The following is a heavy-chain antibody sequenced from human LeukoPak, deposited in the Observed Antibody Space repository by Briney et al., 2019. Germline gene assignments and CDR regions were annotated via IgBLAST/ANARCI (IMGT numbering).Heavy chain of an antibody. V-gene: IGHV3-23*01. Sequence: GGSLRLSCAASGFTFNTYAMSWVRQAPGKGLEGVSALSDSGGSTSYADSVRGRFTISRDNSRNTLYLQMNSLRADDTAVYYCAKVRGRVLGPDFGYYFDYWGQGTVVTVSS. CDR1: GFTFNTYA. J-gene: IGHJ4*02. D-gene: IGHD2-8*02. CDR2: LSDSGGST. CDR3: AKVRGRVLGPDFGYYFDY.